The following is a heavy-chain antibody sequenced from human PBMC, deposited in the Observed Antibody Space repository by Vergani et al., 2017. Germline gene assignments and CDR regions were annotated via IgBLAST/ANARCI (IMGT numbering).Heavy chain of an antibody. CDR2: IKQDGSEK. V-gene: IGHV3-7*01. CDR1: GFLFNSYW. Sequence: EVQLVESGGGVVPPGGSLRVSCAASGFLFNSYWMSWVRQAPGKGLEWVANIKQDGSEKYYVEAVKGRFTISRDNAKNSLYLQINSLRAEDTAVYFCARILLWQQQKVFEYWGQGTLVTVSS. D-gene: IGHD2-21*01. J-gene: IGHJ4*02. CDR3: ARILLWQQQKVFEY.